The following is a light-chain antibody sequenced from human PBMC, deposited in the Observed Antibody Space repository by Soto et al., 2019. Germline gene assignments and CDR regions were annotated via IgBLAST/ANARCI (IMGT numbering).Light chain of an antibody. J-gene: IGKJ1*01. CDR2: ATS. CDR3: QQYNTYPWT. Sequence: DTQMTQSPSSLSASVGDRISITCRASQTVSTYLNWYQQKPGKAPTLLISATSTLQSGVPSRFSGSGSGTEFTLTISRLNPDDFPTYYYQQYNTYPWTFGQGTKVDIK. CDR1: QTVSTY. V-gene: IGKV1-39*01.